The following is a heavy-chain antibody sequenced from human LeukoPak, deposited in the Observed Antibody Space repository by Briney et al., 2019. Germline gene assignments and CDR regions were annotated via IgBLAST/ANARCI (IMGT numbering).Heavy chain of an antibody. J-gene: IGHJ5*02. D-gene: IGHD2-8*01. CDR2: IIPIFKTA. Sequence: SVKVSCKASGGNFSNYPISWVRQTPGQGLEWMGGIIPIFKTADYAQKFKGRVTISADESTTTAYMELRSLRSEDTAVYYCGRLLYGRSWHEADNWFDPWGQGTLVTVSP. V-gene: IGHV1-69*13. CDR3: GRLLYGRSWHEADNWFDP. CDR1: GGNFSNYP.